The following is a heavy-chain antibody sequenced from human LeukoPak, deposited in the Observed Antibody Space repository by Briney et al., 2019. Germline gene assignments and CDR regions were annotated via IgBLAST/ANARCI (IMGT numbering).Heavy chain of an antibody. V-gene: IGHV3-7*01. CDR1: GFTFSSTW. Sequence: GGSLRLSCAASGFTFSSTWMSWVRQAPGKGLEWVANMKQDGREKYYVDSVKGRFTISRDNAKSSVYLQMNSLRDEDTAVYYCARGGGSGRWGSAFDMWGQGTMVTVSS. CDR3: ARGGGSGRWGSAFDM. D-gene: IGHD6-19*01. J-gene: IGHJ3*02. CDR2: MKQDGREK.